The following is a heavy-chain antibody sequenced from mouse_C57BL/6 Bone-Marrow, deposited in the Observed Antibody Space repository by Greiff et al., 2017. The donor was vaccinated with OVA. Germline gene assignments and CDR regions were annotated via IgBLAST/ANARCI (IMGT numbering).Heavy chain of an antibody. CDR3: ARLLWYFDV. CDR2: ISYDGSN. D-gene: IGHD1-1*01. CDR1: GYSITSGYY. V-gene: IGHV3-6*01. Sequence: EVKVEESGPGLVKPSQSLSLTCSVTGYSITSGYYWNWIRQFPGNKLEWMGYISYDGSNNYNPSLKNRISITRDTSKNQFFLKLNSVTTEDTATYYCARLLWYFDVWGTGTTVTVSS. J-gene: IGHJ1*03.